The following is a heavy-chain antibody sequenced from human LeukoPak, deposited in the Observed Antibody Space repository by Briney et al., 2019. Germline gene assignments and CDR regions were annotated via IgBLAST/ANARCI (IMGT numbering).Heavy chain of an antibody. Sequence: GGSLRLSCAASGFTFSDYYMSWIRQAPGKGLEWVSYISSSSSYTNYADSVKGRFAISRDNSKNTLYLQMNSLRGEDTAVYYCAKDGQVNQPDRLFTDWGQGTLVIVSS. CDR3: AKDGQVNQPDRLFTD. D-gene: IGHD1-14*01. CDR2: ISSSSSYT. V-gene: IGHV3-11*05. J-gene: IGHJ4*02. CDR1: GFTFSDYY.